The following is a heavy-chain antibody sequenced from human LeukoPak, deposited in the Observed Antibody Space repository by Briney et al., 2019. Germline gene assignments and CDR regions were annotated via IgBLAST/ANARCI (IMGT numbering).Heavy chain of an antibody. D-gene: IGHD4-17*01. CDR3: ARTVPNTVTTLSY. Sequence: ASEKVSCKASGYTFTGYYLHWVRQAPGQGLEWLGWINPNSGGTNYAQKFQGRVTMTRDTSISTAYMELSGLRSDDTAVYYCARTVPNTVTTLSYWGQGTLVTVSS. J-gene: IGHJ4*02. CDR1: GYTFTGYY. CDR2: INPNSGGT. V-gene: IGHV1-2*02.